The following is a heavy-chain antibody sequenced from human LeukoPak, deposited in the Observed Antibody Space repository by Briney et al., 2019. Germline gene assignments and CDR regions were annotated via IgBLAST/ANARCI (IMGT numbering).Heavy chain of an antibody. J-gene: IGHJ5*02. D-gene: IGHD2-2*01. CDR1: GGSFSGYY. V-gene: IGHV4-34*01. CDR2: INHSGST. Sequence: SETLSLTCAVYGGSFSGYYWSWIRQPPGEGLEWIGEINHSGSTNYNPSLKSRVTISVDTSKNQFSLKLSSVTAADTAVYYCAREPSYCSSTSCLNWFDPWGQGTLVTVSS. CDR3: AREPSYCSSTSCLNWFDP.